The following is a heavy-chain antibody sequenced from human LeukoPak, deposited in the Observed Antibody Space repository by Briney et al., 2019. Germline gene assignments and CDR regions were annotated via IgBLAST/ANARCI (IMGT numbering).Heavy chain of an antibody. D-gene: IGHD3-3*01. Sequence: SETLSLTCTVSGASISSYYWSWIRQPPGKGLEWIAYIYHSGNTNYNPSLKSRVTMSVDTSKNQFSLNLSSVTAADTAVYYCARQGYYDFWSGYYTGSYYYYYGMDVWGQGTTVTVSS. CDR1: GASISSYY. CDR3: ARQGYYDFWSGYYTGSYYYYYGMDV. V-gene: IGHV4-59*01. CDR2: IYHSGNT. J-gene: IGHJ6*02.